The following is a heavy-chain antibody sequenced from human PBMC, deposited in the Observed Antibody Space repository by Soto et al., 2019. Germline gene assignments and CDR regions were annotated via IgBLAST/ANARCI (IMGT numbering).Heavy chain of an antibody. V-gene: IGHV4-30-2*01. CDR3: ARGPPAIVVVPAATSRWFDP. J-gene: IGHJ5*02. Sequence: SETLSLTCAVSGGSISSGGYSWSWIRQPPGKGLEWIGYIYHSGSTYYNPSLKSRVTISVDRSRNQFSLKLSSVTAADTAVYYCARGPPAIVVVPAATSRWFDPWGQGTLVTVSS. D-gene: IGHD2-2*01. CDR2: IYHSGST. CDR1: GGSISSGGYS.